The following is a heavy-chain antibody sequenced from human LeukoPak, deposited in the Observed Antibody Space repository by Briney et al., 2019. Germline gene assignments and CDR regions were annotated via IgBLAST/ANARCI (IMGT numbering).Heavy chain of an antibody. CDR2: ISGSGGNT. J-gene: IGHJ4*02. CDR3: AKSSRVADTVDFDY. V-gene: IGHV3-23*01. Sequence: PGGSLRLSCAASGFTFSSYAMSWVRQAPGKGLEWVSAISGSGGNTYYADSVKGRFTISRDNSKNTLYLQMNSLRAEDTAVYYCAKSSRVADTVDFDYWGQGTLVTVSS. CDR1: GFTFSSYA. D-gene: IGHD6-19*01.